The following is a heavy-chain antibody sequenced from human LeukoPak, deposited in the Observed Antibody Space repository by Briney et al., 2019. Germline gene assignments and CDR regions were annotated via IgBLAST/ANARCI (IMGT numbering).Heavy chain of an antibody. Sequence: RASETLSLTCTVSGGSISSSSYYWGWIRQPPGKGLEWIGEISHSGRINYNPSLKSRVTISVDTSKNQISLKLISVTAADTAVYFCAGGRFSGGGFGELHEWGQGTLVTVSS. J-gene: IGHJ4*02. CDR2: ISHSGRI. CDR1: GGSISSSSYY. V-gene: IGHV4-39*07. CDR3: AGGRFSGGGFGELHE. D-gene: IGHD3-10*01.